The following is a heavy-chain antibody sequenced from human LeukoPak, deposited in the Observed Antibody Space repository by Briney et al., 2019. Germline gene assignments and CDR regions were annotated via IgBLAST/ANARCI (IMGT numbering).Heavy chain of an antibody. V-gene: IGHV4-30-4*07. CDR1: GGSISSGGYS. CDR2: IYYSGST. D-gene: IGHD2-21*02. Sequence: SETLSLTCAVSGGSISSGGYSWSWIRQPPGKGLEWIGYIYYSGSTYYNPSLKSRVTISVDTSKNQFSLKLSSVTAADTAVYYCARGSGDSVWDAFDIWGQGAMVTVSS. CDR3: ARGSGDSVWDAFDI. J-gene: IGHJ3*02.